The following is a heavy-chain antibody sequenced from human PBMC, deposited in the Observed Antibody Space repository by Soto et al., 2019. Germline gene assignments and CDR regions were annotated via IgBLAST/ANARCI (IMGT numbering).Heavy chain of an antibody. Sequence: QVQLVESGGGVVQPGRSLRLSCAASGFTFSSYGMHWVRQAPGKGLEWVAVISYDGSNKYYADSVKGRFTISRDNSKNTLYLQMNSLRAEDTAVYYCANEPGIAAAGFDYWGQGTLVTVSS. CDR3: ANEPGIAAAGFDY. CDR1: GFTFSSYG. V-gene: IGHV3-30*18. CDR2: ISYDGSNK. J-gene: IGHJ4*02. D-gene: IGHD6-13*01.